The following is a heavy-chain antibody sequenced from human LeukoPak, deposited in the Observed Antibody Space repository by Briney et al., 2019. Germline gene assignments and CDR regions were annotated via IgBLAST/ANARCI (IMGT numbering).Heavy chain of an antibody. CDR3: ARVGLAAAGSGIDY. Sequence: GGSLRLPCAASGSTFSGYEMNCVRQAPGKGLEWVSYISSSGSTIYYADSVKGRFTISRDNAKNSLYLQMNSLRAEDTAVYYCARVGLAAAGSGIDYWGQGTLVTVSS. D-gene: IGHD6-13*01. J-gene: IGHJ4*02. CDR1: GSTFSGYE. CDR2: ISSSGSTI. V-gene: IGHV3-48*03.